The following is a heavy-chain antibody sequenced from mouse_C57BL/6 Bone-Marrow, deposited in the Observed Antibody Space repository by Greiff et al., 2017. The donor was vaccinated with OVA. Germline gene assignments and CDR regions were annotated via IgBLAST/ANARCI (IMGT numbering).Heavy chain of an antibody. D-gene: IGHD4-1*01. CDR2: IRNKANGYTT. CDR3: ARSSNWDGYFDY. Sequence: EVMLVESGGGLVQPGGSLSLSCAASGFTFTDYYMSWVRQPPGKALEWMGFIRNKANGYTTEYSATVKGRFTISRDNSQSILYLQMDALGAEDSATYYCARSSNWDGYFDYWGQGTTLTVSS. J-gene: IGHJ2*01. CDR1: GFTFTDYY. V-gene: IGHV7-3*01.